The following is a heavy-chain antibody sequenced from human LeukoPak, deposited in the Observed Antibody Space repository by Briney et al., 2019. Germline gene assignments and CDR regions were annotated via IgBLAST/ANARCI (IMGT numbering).Heavy chain of an antibody. Sequence: PGGSLRLSCAASGFTFSSYSMNWVRQAPGKGLEWVSSISSSSSYIYYADSVKGRFTISRDNAKNSLYLQMNSLRAEDTAVYYCARKLSRGPSNNWFDPWGQGTLVTVSS. CDR2: ISSSSSYI. J-gene: IGHJ5*02. CDR1: GFTFSSYS. CDR3: ARKLSRGPSNNWFDP. V-gene: IGHV3-21*01. D-gene: IGHD2-2*01.